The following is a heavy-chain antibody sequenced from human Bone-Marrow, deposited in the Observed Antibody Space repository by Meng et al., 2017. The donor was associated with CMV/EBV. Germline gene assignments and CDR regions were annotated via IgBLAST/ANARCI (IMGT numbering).Heavy chain of an antibody. CDR3: ARGPSRAYDSSGYWVY. CDR2: IIPVFGTA. Sequence: SGGNCTNYASSWVRQAPGQGLEWMGGIIPVFGTANYAQKFQGRNSITTAESTNTAYMELSSLRSEDTAVYYCARGPSRAYDSSGYWVYWGQGTLVTVSS. J-gene: IGHJ4*02. CDR1: GGNCTNYA. D-gene: IGHD3-22*01. V-gene: IGHV1-69*05.